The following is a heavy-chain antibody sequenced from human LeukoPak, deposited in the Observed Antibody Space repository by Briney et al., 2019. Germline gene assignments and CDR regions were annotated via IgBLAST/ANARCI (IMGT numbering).Heavy chain of an antibody. Sequence: GGSLRLSCATSGFTFTNYAMNWVRQAPGKGLEWVSALTGPGDTTYYADSVKGRFFMSREDSKTTVYLQMNSLRAEDTAIYYCAKGAKIDLWGQGTLVTVSS. CDR1: GFTFTNYA. CDR3: AKGAKIDL. J-gene: IGHJ5*02. CDR2: LTGPGDTT. D-gene: IGHD3-16*01. V-gene: IGHV3-23*01.